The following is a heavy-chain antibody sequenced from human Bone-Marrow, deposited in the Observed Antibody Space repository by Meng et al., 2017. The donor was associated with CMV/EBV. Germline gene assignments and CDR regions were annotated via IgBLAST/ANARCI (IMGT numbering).Heavy chain of an antibody. D-gene: IGHD3-10*01. CDR3: ARARVRGLKYDYYGMDV. V-gene: IGHV3-48*04. CDR2: ISSSGSTI. J-gene: IGHJ6*02. CDR1: GFTFSSYS. Sequence: GESLKISCAASGFTFSSYSMNWVRQAPGKGLEWVSYISSSGSTIYYADSVKGRFTISRDNAKNSLYLQMNSLRAEDTAVYYCARARVRGLKYDYYGMDVWGQGTTVTVSS.